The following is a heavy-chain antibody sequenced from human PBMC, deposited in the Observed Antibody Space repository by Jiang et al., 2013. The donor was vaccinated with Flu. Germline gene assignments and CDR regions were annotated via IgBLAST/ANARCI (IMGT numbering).Heavy chain of an antibody. V-gene: IGHV4-39*01. Sequence: GLVKPSETLSLTCTVSGGSISSSTYYWGWIRQTPGKGLEWIGSIYYNGSTYYNPSLKSRVTISVDTSKNQFSLKLNSVTAADTAVYYCARRGVIAGTSYYYFQMDVWGQGTTVTVSS. D-gene: IGHD1-20*01. CDR2: IYYNGST. CDR3: ARRGVIAGTSYYYFQMDV. CDR1: GGSISSSTYY. J-gene: IGHJ6*02.